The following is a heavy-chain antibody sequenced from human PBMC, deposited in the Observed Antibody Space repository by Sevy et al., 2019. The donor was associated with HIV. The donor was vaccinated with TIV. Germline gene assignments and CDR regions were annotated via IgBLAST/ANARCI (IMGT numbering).Heavy chain of an antibody. CDR3: ARGHDSYYYVLDV. CDR1: GGSMYSAGYY. CDR2: IHYNGRT. V-gene: IGHV4-31*03. J-gene: IGHJ6*02. Sequence: SETLSLTCTVSGGSMYSAGYYWSWIRRPPGRGLEWIGYIHYNGRTFYNPSLKSRVVFSVDTSKNQFSLNVTSVTAADTAAYYCARGHDSYYYVLDVWGQGTTVTVSS.